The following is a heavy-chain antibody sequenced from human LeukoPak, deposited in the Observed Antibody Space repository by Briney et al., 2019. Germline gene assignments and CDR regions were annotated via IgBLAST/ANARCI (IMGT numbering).Heavy chain of an antibody. V-gene: IGHV3-33*01. D-gene: IGHD4-11*01. CDR3: ARDAQRGFDYTNSLQY. Sequence: GGSLRLSCAASGFTFSHYGMHWVRQAPGKGLEWVAVIWSDASNRFYAGSVKGRFTISRDNSQNTVFLQMNSLRPEDTAIYYCARDAQRGFDYTNSLQYWGHGTLVTVSS. J-gene: IGHJ4*01. CDR1: GFTFSHYG. CDR2: IWSDASNR.